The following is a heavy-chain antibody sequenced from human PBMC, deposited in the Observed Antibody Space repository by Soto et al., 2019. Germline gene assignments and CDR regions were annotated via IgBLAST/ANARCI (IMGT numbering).Heavy chain of an antibody. CDR2: IKQDGSET. D-gene: IGHD6-19*01. Sequence: GGSLRLSCAASGFTFSSYWMSWVRQAPGKGLEWVANIKQDGSETYYVDSLKGRFSISRGNAKNSLYLQMNSLRAEDTAVYYCARGTYSSGWYPDYFDYWGQGTPVTVSS. CDR3: ARGTYSSGWYPDYFDY. V-gene: IGHV3-7*03. J-gene: IGHJ4*02. CDR1: GFTFSSYW.